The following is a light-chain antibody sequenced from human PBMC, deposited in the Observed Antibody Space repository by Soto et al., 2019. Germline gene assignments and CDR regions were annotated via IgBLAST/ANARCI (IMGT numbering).Light chain of an antibody. J-gene: IGKJ4*01. CDR3: QQYNKWPLT. V-gene: IGKV3-15*01. CDR2: DTS. Sequence: MTQSPSSLSASVGDRVTITCRASQSVSSDLVWYQQKAGQAPRLLIYDTSTRATGIPARFSGSGSGTEFTLTISSLQSEDSAVYHCQQYNKWPLTFGGGTKVEIK. CDR1: QSVSSD.